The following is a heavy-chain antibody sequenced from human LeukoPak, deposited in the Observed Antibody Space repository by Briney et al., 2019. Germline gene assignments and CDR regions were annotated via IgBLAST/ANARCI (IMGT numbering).Heavy chain of an antibody. V-gene: IGHV3-21*01. CDR3: ARDQNVVVPAAMVTIFDY. D-gene: IGHD2-2*01. Sequence: GGSLRLSCAASGFTFSSYSMNWVRQAPGKGLEWVSSISSSSSYIYYADSVKGRFTISRDNAKNSLYLQMNSLRAEDTAVYYCARDQNVVVPAAMVTIFDYWGQRTLVTVSS. CDR1: GFTFSSYS. CDR2: ISSSSSYI. J-gene: IGHJ4*02.